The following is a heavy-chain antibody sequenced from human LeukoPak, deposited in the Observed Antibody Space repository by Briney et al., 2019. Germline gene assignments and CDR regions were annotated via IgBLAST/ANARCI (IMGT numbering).Heavy chain of an antibody. CDR1: GFTFSSHG. J-gene: IGHJ4*02. CDR3: ARDLLGYSYDAYYFDF. Sequence: GGSLRLSCAASGFTFSSHGMHWVRQAPGEGLGWVAVIWYDGSKKYHADSVKGRFTISRDNSKNTLHLQMNSLRAEDTAVYYCARDLLGYSYDAYYFDFWGQGTLVTVSS. D-gene: IGHD5-18*01. CDR2: IWYDGSKK. V-gene: IGHV3-33*01.